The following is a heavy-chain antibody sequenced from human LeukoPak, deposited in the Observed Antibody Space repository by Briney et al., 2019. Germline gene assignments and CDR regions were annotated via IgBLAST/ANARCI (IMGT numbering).Heavy chain of an antibody. CDR2: IKQDGSEK. J-gene: IGHJ3*02. CDR1: GFTFSSYW. V-gene: IGHV3-7*01. D-gene: IGHD1-26*01. CDR3: ARDAPGSYYRVDAFDI. Sequence: TGGSLRLSCAASGFTFSSYWMSWVRQAPGKGLEWVANIKQDGSEKYYVDSVKGRFTISRDNAKNSLYLQMNSLRAEDTAVYYCARDAPGSYYRVDAFDIWGQGTMVTVSS.